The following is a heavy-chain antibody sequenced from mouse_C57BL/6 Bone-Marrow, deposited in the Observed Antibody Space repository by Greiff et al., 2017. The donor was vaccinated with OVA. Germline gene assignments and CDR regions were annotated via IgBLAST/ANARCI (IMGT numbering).Heavy chain of an antibody. CDR1: GYTFTDSY. CDR2: IYPGSGNT. V-gene: IGHV1-76*01. Sequence: VQLQQSGAELVRPGASVKLSCKASGYTFTDSYINWVKQRPGQGLEWIARIYPGSGNTYYNEKFKGKATLTAEKSSSTAYMQLSSLTSEDSAVYFCARDNYYGYAWFAYWGQGTLVTVSA. D-gene: IGHD2-2*01. CDR3: ARDNYYGYAWFAY. J-gene: IGHJ3*01.